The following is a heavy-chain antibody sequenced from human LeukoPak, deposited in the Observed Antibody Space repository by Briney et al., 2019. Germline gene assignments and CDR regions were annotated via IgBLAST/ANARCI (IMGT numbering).Heavy chain of an antibody. V-gene: IGHV3-9*01. CDR2: ISWNSGSI. D-gene: IGHD3-10*01. Sequence: SLSLSCAASGFTFDDYAMHWVRQAPGKGLEGVSGISWNSGSIGYADSVKGRFTISRDNAKNSLYLQMNSLRAEDTALYYCAKDSVRVITMVRSSFDYWGQGTLVTVSS. J-gene: IGHJ4*02. CDR3: AKDSVRVITMVRSSFDY. CDR1: GFTFDDYA.